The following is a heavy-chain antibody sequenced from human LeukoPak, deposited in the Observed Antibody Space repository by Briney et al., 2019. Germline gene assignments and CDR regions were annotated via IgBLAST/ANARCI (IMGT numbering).Heavy chain of an antibody. D-gene: IGHD3-10*01. J-gene: IGHJ6*02. CDR2: LYTSGST. CDR1: GASISGFY. Sequence: PSETLSLTCTVSGASISGFYWSWIRQPAGKGLEWIGRLYTSGSTNYNPSLKSRVTMSVDTSKSQFSLKLDSVTAEDTAVYYCARETYYYASGSYSDYYAMDVWGQGTTVTVSS. CDR3: ARETYYYASGSYSDYYAMDV. V-gene: IGHV4-4*07.